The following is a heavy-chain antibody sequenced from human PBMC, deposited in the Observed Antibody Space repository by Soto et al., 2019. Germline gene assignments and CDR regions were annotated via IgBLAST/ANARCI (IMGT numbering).Heavy chain of an antibody. V-gene: IGHV3-30*03. Sequence: HVQLVESGGGVVQPGRSLRFSCAASGCTFRSYGMHWVRESPGKGLEWLAGISSDGSNKYYGDSVKGRFTISRDNSKNTLYLQMNSRRAEDTAGYYCAGGDYYFDYWVQGTLVTVSS. J-gene: IGHJ4*02. CDR3: AGGDYYFDY. CDR2: ISSDGSNK. CDR1: GCTFRSYG. D-gene: IGHD2-21*01.